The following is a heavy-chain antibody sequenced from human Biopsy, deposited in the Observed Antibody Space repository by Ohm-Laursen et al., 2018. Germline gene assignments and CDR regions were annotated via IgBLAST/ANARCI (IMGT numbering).Heavy chain of an antibody. J-gene: IGHJ4*02. Sequence: SLRLSFTASGFTVSNNYITWVRQAPGKGLEWVSLIYSGGDTRNADSVKVRFTISRDSSKNTLYLQLNSLRVEDTGVDYCVRGPSGVATIGRGQGTLVTVSS. CDR3: VRGPSGVATIG. CDR1: GFTVSNNY. CDR2: IYSGGDT. V-gene: IGHV3-66*01. D-gene: IGHD5-24*01.